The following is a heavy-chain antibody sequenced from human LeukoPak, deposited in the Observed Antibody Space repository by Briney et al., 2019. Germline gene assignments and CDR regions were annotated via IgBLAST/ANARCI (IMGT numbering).Heavy chain of an antibody. CDR2: INQDGREK. CDR3: ARIQGGYRSGWYIDY. Sequence: GGSLRLSCAASGFSFSRYWMSWVRQAPGKGLEWVANINQDGREKFYVDSVRVRFTISRDNAKNSLYLQMNSLRAEDTAVYFCARIQGGYRSGWYIDYWGQGILVTVSS. V-gene: IGHV3-7*01. J-gene: IGHJ4*02. CDR1: GFSFSRYW. D-gene: IGHD6-19*01.